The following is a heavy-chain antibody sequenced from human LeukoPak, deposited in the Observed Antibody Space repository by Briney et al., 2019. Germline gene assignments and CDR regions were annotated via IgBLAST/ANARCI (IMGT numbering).Heavy chain of an antibody. CDR3: ARAMVTTGYYFDY. CDR1: GYTFTGYY. D-gene: IGHD4-17*01. V-gene: IGHV1-69*04. Sequence: SVKVSCKASGYTFTGYYMHWVRQAPGQGLEWMGRIIPILGIANYAQKFQGRVTITADKSTSTAYMELSSLRSEDTAVYYCARAMVTTGYYFDYWGQGTLVTVSS. CDR2: IIPILGIA. J-gene: IGHJ4*02.